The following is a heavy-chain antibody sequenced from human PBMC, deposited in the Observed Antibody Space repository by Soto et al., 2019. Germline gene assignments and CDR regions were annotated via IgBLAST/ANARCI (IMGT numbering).Heavy chain of an antibody. CDR2: INHSGST. D-gene: IGHD6-19*01. J-gene: IGHJ4*02. Sequence: QVQLQQWGAGLLKPSETLSLTCAVYGGSFSGYYWSWIRQPPGKGLEWIGEINHSGSTNYNPSLKSRVTLSVDTSKNQFSLKLSSVTAADTAVYYCASATYSSGSDYWGQGTLVTVSS. V-gene: IGHV4-34*01. CDR1: GGSFSGYY. CDR3: ASATYSSGSDY.